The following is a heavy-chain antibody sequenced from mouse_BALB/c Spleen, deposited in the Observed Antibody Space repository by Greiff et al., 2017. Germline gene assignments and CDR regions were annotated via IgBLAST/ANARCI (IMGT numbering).Heavy chain of an antibody. V-gene: IGHV5-17*02. J-gene: IGHJ4*01. CDR3: ALLHGGAMDY. CDR2: ISSGSSTI. D-gene: IGHD2-10*01. Sequence: EVQRVESGGGLVQPGGSRKLSCAASGFTFSSFGMHWVRQAPEKGLEWVAYISSGSSTIYYADTVKGRFTISRDNPKNTLFLQMTSLRSEDTAMYYCALLHGGAMDYWGQGTSVTVSS. CDR1: GFTFSSFG.